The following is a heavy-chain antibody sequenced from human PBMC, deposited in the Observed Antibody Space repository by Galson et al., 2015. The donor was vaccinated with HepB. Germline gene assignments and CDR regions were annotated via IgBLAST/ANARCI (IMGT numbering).Heavy chain of an antibody. J-gene: IGHJ5*02. D-gene: IGHD2-15*01. CDR2: ISPYNNYT. V-gene: IGHV1-18*01. CDR1: GYTFTHFG. Sequence: SVKVSCKASGYTFTHFGISWVRQAPGQGPEWMGWISPYNNYTNYVQKFQGRVTMTTDTSTSTASMELRNLESDDTAVYYCARGGGYCSGGSCYPNWFDPWGQGTLVIVSS. CDR3: ARGGGYCSGGSCYPNWFDP.